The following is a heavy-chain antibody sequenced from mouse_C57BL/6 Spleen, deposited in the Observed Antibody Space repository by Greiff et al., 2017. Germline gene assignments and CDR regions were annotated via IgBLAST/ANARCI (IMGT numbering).Heavy chain of an antibody. J-gene: IGHJ3*01. CDR3: AREGGLWYYGSSGAWFAY. CDR2: ILPGSGST. V-gene: IGHV1-9*01. D-gene: IGHD1-1*01. CDR1: GYTFTGYW. Sequence: QVQLQQSGAELMKPGASVKLSCKATGYTFTGYWIEWVKQRPGHGLEWIGEILPGSGSTNYNEKFKGKATFTADTSSNTAYMQLSSLTTEDSAIYYCAREGGLWYYGSSGAWFAYWGQGTLVTVSA.